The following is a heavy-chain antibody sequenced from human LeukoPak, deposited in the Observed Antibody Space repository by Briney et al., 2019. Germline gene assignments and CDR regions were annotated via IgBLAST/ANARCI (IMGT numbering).Heavy chain of an antibody. J-gene: IGHJ6*03. Sequence: GGSLRLSCAASGFIFSSHGMNWVRQAPGKGLEWVSGISPSGDATFYADSVKGRFTISRDNSKNTLYLQMNSLRAEDTAVYYCAKGSGSYYYYYYYMDVWGKGTTVTISS. V-gene: IGHV3-23*01. D-gene: IGHD3-10*01. CDR3: AKGSGSYYYYYYYMDV. CDR1: GFIFSSHG. CDR2: ISPSGDAT.